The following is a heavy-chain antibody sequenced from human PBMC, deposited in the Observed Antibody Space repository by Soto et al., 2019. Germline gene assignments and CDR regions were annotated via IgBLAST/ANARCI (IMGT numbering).Heavy chain of an antibody. Sequence: GGSLRLSCAASGFTFSSYGMHWVRQAPGKGLEWVAVISYDGSNKYYADSVKGRFTISRDNSKNTLYLQMNSLRAEDTAVYYCVKDFSGRYYVVTEYFDSWGQGALVTVSS. V-gene: IGHV3-30*18. CDR1: GFTFSSYG. CDR3: VKDFSGRYYVVTEYFDS. J-gene: IGHJ4*02. D-gene: IGHD1-26*01. CDR2: ISYDGSNK.